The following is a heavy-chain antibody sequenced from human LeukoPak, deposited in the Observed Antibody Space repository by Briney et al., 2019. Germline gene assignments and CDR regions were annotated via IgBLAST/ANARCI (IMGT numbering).Heavy chain of an antibody. CDR2: ISSGSSSI. D-gene: IGHD2-15*01. V-gene: IGHV3-48*04. Sequence: GGSLRLSCAASGFTFNSYSMNWVRQAPGKGLEWVSYISSGSSSIYYADSVKGRFTISRDNAKNSLYLQMNSLKVEDTAVYYCARRTPGYCSGGTCYGFQHWGQGTLVTVSS. J-gene: IGHJ1*01. CDR1: GFTFNSYS. CDR3: ARRTPGYCSGGTCYGFQH.